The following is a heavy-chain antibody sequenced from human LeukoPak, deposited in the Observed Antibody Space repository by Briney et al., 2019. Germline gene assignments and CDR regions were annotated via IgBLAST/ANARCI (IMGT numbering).Heavy chain of an antibody. V-gene: IGHV4-4*07. CDR2: IYSSGNT. CDR1: GGSTSSYY. CDR3: ARESIATHY. Sequence: SETLPLTCTVSGGSTSSYYWSWIRQPAGKGLEWIGRIYSSGNTNYNPSLQSRVTMSLDTSKNQFSLKLSSVTAADTAVYYCARESIATHYWGQGTLVTVSS. J-gene: IGHJ4*02. D-gene: IGHD2-21*01.